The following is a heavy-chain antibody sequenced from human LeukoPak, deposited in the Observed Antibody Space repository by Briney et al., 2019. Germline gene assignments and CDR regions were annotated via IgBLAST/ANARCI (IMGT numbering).Heavy chain of an antibody. CDR2: VIPIFGIA. V-gene: IGHV1-69*01. D-gene: IGHD4-17*01. CDR1: GGTFSSYA. CDR3: ARAHGEAASCDY. Sequence: GASVKVSCKASGGTFSSYAISWVRQAPGQGLEWMGGVIPIFGIANYAQKFQGRVTITADESTSTAYMELSSLRSEDTAVYYCARAHGEAASCDYWGQGTLVTVSS. J-gene: IGHJ4*02.